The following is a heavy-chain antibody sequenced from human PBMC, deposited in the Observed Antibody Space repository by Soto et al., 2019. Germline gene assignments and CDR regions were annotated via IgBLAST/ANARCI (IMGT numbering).Heavy chain of an antibody. J-gene: IGHJ6*02. CDR3: ARFIVVVPAAILIDYYYYGMDG. Sequence: QVQLVQSGAEVKKPGASVKVSCKASGYTFTSYGISWVRQAPGQGLEWMGWISANNGNTNYAQKLQGRVTMTTDTSTSTAYMELRSLRSDDTAVYYCARFIVVVPAAILIDYYYYGMDGWGQGTTVTVSS. CDR2: ISANNGNT. D-gene: IGHD2-2*01. V-gene: IGHV1-18*04. CDR1: GYTFTSYG.